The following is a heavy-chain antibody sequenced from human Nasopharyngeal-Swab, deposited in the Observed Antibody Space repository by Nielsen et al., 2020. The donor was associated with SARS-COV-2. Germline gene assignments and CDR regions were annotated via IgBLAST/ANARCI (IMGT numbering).Heavy chain of an antibody. V-gene: IGHV3-23*01. D-gene: IGHD5-12*01. J-gene: IGHJ6*02. CDR1: GFIFKNYA. Sequence: GESLKISCSASGFIFKNYAMNWVRQAPGRGLEWVSAISGADDSTKYADSVKGRFTISRDNSKNTLDLQMNSLRAEDTAMYYCAKDRDSGDDSGEYYHYYGMDVLGQGTSVTVS. CDR3: AKDRDSGDDSGEYYHYYGMDV. CDR2: ISGADDST.